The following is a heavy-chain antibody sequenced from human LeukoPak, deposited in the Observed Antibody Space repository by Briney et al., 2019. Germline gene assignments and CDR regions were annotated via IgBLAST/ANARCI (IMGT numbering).Heavy chain of an antibody. V-gene: IGHV4-59*08. CDR1: GGSISSYY. CDR3: ARLRGFGVITAYYYAMDV. D-gene: IGHD3-3*01. Sequence: PSETLSLTCTVSGGSISSYYWSWIRQPPGKGLEWIGYIYSSRSTNYNPSLKSRVTISLDTSKSQFSLKLSSVTAADTAVYYCARLRGFGVITAYYYAMDVWGQGTTVTVSS. J-gene: IGHJ6*02. CDR2: IYSSRST.